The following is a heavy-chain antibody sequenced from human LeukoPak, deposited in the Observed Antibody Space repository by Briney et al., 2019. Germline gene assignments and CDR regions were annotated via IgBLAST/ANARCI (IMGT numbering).Heavy chain of an antibody. D-gene: IGHD3-22*01. CDR1: GFTFSSFS. J-gene: IGHJ4*02. Sequence: GRSLRLSCAATGFTFSSFSMHWVRQAPGKGLEWVAVTSYDGSNKYYADSVKGRFTISRDISKNTLYLQMNSLRAEDTAVYYCAKSDSGGYYYWVYWGQGTLVTVSS. CDR3: AKSDSGGYYYWVY. V-gene: IGHV3-30*18. CDR2: TSYDGSNK.